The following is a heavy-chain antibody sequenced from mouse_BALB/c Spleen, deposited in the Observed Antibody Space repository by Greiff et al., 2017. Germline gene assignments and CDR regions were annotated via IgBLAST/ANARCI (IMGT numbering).Heavy chain of an antibody. CDR2: INPSNGRT. V-gene: IGHV1S81*02. CDR3: ARWLLEGFDY. CDR1: GYTFTSYW. Sequence: QVQLQQPGAELVKPGASVKLSCKASGYTFTSYWMHWVKQRPGQGLEWIGEINPSNGRTNYNEKFKSKATLTVDKSSSTAYMQLSSLTSEDSAVYYCARWLLEGFDYWGQGTTLTVSS. J-gene: IGHJ2*01. D-gene: IGHD2-3*01.